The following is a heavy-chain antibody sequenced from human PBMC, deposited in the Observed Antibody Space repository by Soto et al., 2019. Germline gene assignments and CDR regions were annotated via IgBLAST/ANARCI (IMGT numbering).Heavy chain of an antibody. J-gene: IGHJ3*02. V-gene: IGHV1-18*01. CDR1: GYTFTSYA. CDR2: ISGRNGNT. D-gene: IGHD3-22*01. CDR3: ARDPRDYYDTSGDYYVVQDDAFDI. Sequence: QVQLVQSGAEVKKPGASVKVSCKTSGYTFTSYAISWVRQAPGQGLEWMGRISGRNGNTNHAQKFQGRVTMTTDTSTNTTYMERRILKSDDTAVYYCARDPRDYYDTSGDYYVVQDDAFDIWGQGTMVTVSS.